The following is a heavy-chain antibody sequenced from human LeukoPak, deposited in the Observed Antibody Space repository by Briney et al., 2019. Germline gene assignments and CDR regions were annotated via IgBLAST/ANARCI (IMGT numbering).Heavy chain of an antibody. CDR2: INSDGYST. CDR3: ARDRRGYSGYDPGWFDP. Sequence: GGSLRLSCVASGFTFSSYWMHWVRRAPGKGLVWVSRINSDGYSTSYAESVKGRFTISRDNAKNTVYLQMNSLRAEDTAVYYCARDRRGYSGYDPGWFDPWGQGTLVTVSS. CDR1: GFTFSSYW. D-gene: IGHD5-12*01. J-gene: IGHJ5*02. V-gene: IGHV3-74*01.